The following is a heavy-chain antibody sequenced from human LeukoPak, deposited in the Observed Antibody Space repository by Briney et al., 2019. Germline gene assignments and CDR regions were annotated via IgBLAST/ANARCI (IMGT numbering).Heavy chain of an antibody. D-gene: IGHD3-10*01. CDR2: INHSGST. J-gene: IGHJ5*02. V-gene: IGHV4-34*01. Sequence: KPSETLSLTCAVYGGSFSGRYWSWIRQPPGKGLGWIGEINHSGSTNYNPSLKSRVTISVDTSKNQFSLKLSSVTAADTAVYYCARERFGGPYFDPWGQGTLVTVSS. CDR3: ARERFGGPYFDP. CDR1: GGSFSGRY.